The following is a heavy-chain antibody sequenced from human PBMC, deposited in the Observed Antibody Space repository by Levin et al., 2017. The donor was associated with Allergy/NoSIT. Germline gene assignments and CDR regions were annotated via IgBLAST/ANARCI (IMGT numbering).Heavy chain of an antibody. CDR3: AKERGDAFDV. Sequence: PGGSLRLSCAASGFTVSSNYMSWVRQAPGKGLEWVSVIYTGGSRYYADNVKGRFIISRDESKNTLQLQMNSLRLEDTAVYYCAKERGDAFDVWGQGTMVTVSS. J-gene: IGHJ3*01. CDR2: IYTGGSR. V-gene: IGHV3-66*02. CDR1: GFTVSSNY.